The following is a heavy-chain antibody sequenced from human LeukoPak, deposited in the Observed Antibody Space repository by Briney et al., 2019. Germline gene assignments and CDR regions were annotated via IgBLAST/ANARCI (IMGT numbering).Heavy chain of an antibody. Sequence: ASVKVSCKASGYTFTGYYMHWVRQAPGQGLEWMGWINPNSGGTKYAQKFQGRVTMTRDTSISTAYMELSRLRSDDTAVYYCARIAARSWFWFDPWGQGTLVTVSS. CDR2: INPNSGGT. CDR3: ARIAARSWFWFDP. J-gene: IGHJ5*02. V-gene: IGHV1-2*02. D-gene: IGHD6-6*01. CDR1: GYTFTGYY.